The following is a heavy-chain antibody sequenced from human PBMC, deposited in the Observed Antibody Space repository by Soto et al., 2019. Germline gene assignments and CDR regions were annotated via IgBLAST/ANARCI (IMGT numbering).Heavy chain of an antibody. CDR3: ARGEAYCGGDCPLYYYGMDV. J-gene: IGHJ6*02. D-gene: IGHD2-21*02. V-gene: IGHV3-21*01. Sequence: PGGSLRLSCAASGFTFSSYSMNWVRQAPGKGLEWVSSISSSSSYIYYADSVKGRFTISRDNAKNSLYLQMNSLRAEDTAVYYCARGEAYCGGDCPLYYYGMDVWGQGTTVTVSS. CDR2: ISSSSSYI. CDR1: GFTFSSYS.